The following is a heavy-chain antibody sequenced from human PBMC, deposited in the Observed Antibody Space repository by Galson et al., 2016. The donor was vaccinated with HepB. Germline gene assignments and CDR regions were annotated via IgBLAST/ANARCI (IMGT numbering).Heavy chain of an antibody. Sequence: SLRLSCAASGFTFSKYTMDWVRQAPGKGPEWVSIIYSGGQTSYADSVKGRFTISRDNSKNTVYLQMNSLAAEDTAIYYCARDQPVTPLGYWGQGTLVSVSS. J-gene: IGHJ4*02. V-gene: IGHV3-66*01. CDR2: IYSGGQT. CDR3: ARDQPVTPLGY. CDR1: GFTFSKYT. D-gene: IGHD4-17*01.